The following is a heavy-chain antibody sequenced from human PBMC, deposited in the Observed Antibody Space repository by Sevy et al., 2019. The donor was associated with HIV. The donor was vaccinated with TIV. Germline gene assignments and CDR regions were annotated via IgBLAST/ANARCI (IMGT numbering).Heavy chain of an antibody. Sequence: GGSLRLSCAASGFTFSSYAMSWVRQAPGKGLEWVSAISGSGGSTYYADSVKGRFIISRDNSKNTLYLQMNSLRAEDTAVYYCAKDPNPYSSSWYDDYWGQRTLVTVSS. J-gene: IGHJ4*02. CDR1: GFTFSSYA. CDR2: ISGSGGST. CDR3: AKDPNPYSSSWYDDY. D-gene: IGHD6-13*01. V-gene: IGHV3-23*01.